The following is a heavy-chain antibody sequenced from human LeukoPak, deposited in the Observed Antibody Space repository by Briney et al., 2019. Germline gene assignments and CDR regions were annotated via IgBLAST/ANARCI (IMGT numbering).Heavy chain of an antibody. CDR2: IKEDGSEK. J-gene: IGHJ4*02. CDR1: GFTFSNYW. CDR3: ARDFDRYYFDY. D-gene: IGHD3-9*01. V-gene: IGHV3-7*01. Sequence: GGSLRLSCAGSGFTFSNYWMSWVRQAPGKGLEWVANIKEDGSEKFYVDSVKGRFTISRDNAKNTLYLQMNSLRAEDTAMYYCARDFDRYYFDYWGQGTLVTVSS.